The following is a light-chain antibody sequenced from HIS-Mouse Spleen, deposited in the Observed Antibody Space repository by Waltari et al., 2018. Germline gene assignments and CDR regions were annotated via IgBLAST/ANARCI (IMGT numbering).Light chain of an antibody. CDR1: SSDVGSYNL. Sequence: QSALTQPASVSGSPGQSITISCTGTSSDVGSYNLVSWYQQHPGKAPKLMVYEGSKRPSGASHRFSGSKSGNTASLTISGLQAEDEADYYCCSYAVSSTWVFGGGTKLTVL. CDR2: EGS. J-gene: IGLJ3*02. CDR3: CSYAVSSTWV. V-gene: IGLV2-23*01.